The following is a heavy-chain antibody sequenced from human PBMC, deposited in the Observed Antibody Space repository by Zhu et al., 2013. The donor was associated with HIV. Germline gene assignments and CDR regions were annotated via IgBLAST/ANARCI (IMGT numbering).Heavy chain of an antibody. CDR1: GYSISSGYY. CDR2: IYHSGST. CDR3: ARDPEGAAAGNGDY. Sequence: QVQLQESGPGLVKPSETLSLTCAVSGYSISSGYYWGWIRQPPGKGLEWIGSIYHSGSTYYNPSLKSRVTISVDTSKNQFSLKLSSVTAADTAVYYCARDPEGAAAGNGDYWGQGTLVTGLL. J-gene: IGHJ4*02. V-gene: IGHV4-38-2*02. D-gene: IGHD6-13*01.